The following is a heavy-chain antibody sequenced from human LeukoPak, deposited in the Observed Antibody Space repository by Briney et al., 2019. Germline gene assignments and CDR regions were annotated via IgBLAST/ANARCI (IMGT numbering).Heavy chain of an antibody. CDR2: ISGSGGST. CDR3: AKGRDEPHRELLWFGEFNGNWFDP. J-gene: IGHJ5*02. CDR1: GFTSSSYG. D-gene: IGHD3-10*01. Sequence: PGGSLRLSCAASGFTSSSYGMSWVRQAPGKGLEWVSAISGSGGSTYYADSVKGRFTISRDNSKNTLYLQMNSLRAEDTAVYYCAKGRDEPHRELLWFGEFNGNWFDPWGQGTLVTVSS. V-gene: IGHV3-23*01.